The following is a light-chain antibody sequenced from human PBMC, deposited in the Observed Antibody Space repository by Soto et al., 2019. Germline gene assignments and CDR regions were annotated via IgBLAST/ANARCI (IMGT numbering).Light chain of an antibody. V-gene: IGLV2-8*01. J-gene: IGLJ2*01. CDR1: SSDVGGYNY. CDR3: SSYAGSNAHVV. CDR2: EVS. Sequence: QSALTQPPSASGSPGQSVTISCTGTSSDVGGYNYVSWYQQHPGKAPKLMIYEVSKRPSGVPDRFSGSKSGNTASLTVSGLQAEDEADYYCSSYAGSNAHVVFGGGIKLTVL.